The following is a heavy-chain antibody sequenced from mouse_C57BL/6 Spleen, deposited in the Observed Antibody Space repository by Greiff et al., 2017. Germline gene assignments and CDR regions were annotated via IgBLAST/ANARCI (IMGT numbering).Heavy chain of an antibody. J-gene: IGHJ3*01. V-gene: IGHV3-6*01. CDR1: GYSITSGYY. CDR3: ARDSYYGSSYGFAY. CDR2: ISYDGSN. Sequence: EVQRVESGPGLVKPSQSLSLTCSVTGYSITSGYYWNWIRQFPGNKLEWMGYISYDGSNNYNPSLKNRISITRDTSKNQFFLKLNSVTTEDTATYYCARDSYYGSSYGFAYWGQGTLVTVSA. D-gene: IGHD1-1*01.